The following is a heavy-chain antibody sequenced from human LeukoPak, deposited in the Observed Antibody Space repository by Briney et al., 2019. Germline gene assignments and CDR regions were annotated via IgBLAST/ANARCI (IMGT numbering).Heavy chain of an antibody. CDR1: GFTFSSYA. Sequence: GGSLRLSCAASGFTFSSYAMSWVRQAPGKGLEWVSAISGSGGSTYYADSVKGRFTISRDNSKNTLSLQMNSLRAEDTAVYYCAKFSIVVVPAAIYFDYWGQGTLVTVSS. D-gene: IGHD2-2*01. V-gene: IGHV3-23*01. CDR2: ISGSGGST. J-gene: IGHJ4*02. CDR3: AKFSIVVVPAAIYFDY.